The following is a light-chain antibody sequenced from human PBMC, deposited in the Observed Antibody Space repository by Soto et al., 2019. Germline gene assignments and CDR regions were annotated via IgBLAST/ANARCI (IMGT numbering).Light chain of an antibody. CDR2: GAS. V-gene: IGKV3-15*01. CDR1: QSVSST. CDR3: QQYNNWPPYT. J-gene: IGKJ2*01. Sequence: EIVMTQSPATLSVSPGERATLSCRASQSVSSTLAWYQQKPGQAPSLRIYGASTRATGIPARFSGSGSGTEFTLTISSLQSEDFAVYYCQQYNNWPPYTFGQGTKREIK.